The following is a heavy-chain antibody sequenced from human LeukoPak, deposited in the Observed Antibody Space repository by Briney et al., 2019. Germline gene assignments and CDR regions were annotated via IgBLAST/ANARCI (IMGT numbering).Heavy chain of an antibody. CDR3: AREGVGVHSGSYYAPVDGFDP. D-gene: IGHD1-26*01. CDR2: IIPIFGTA. V-gene: IGHV1-69*05. CDR1: GGTFSSYA. Sequence: SVKVSCKASGGTFSSYAISWVRQAPGQGLEWMGGIIPIFGTANYAQKFQGRVTITTDESTSTAYMELSSLRSEDTAVYYCAREGVGVHSGSYYAPVDGFDPWGQGTLVTVSS. J-gene: IGHJ5*02.